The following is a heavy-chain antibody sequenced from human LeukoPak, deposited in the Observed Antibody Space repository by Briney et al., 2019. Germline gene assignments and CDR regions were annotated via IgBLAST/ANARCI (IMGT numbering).Heavy chain of an antibody. J-gene: IGHJ6*03. D-gene: IGHD3-3*01. Sequence: AGGSLRLSCAASGFTFSNYWMTWVRQAPGKGLEWVADIKQDGSEKLYVKSVRGRFTISRDSAKMSLFLQMNSLRAEDTAVYYCARDNGVVHGVYYMDVWGKGTTVTVS. CDR1: GFTFSNYW. V-gene: IGHV3-7*01. CDR2: IKQDGSEK. CDR3: ARDNGVVHGVYYMDV.